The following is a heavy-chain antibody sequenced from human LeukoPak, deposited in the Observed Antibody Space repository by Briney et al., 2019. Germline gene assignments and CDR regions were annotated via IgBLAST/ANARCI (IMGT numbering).Heavy chain of an antibody. J-gene: IGHJ4*02. CDR3: ARVPLFDVDTAMVSDY. V-gene: IGHV1-18*01. CDR1: GYTFTSYG. CDR2: VSAYNGNT. Sequence: GASVKVSCKASGYTFTSYGISWVRQAPGQRLEWMGWVSAYNGNTNYAQKLQGRVTMTTDTSTSTAYMELRSLRSDDTAVYYCARVPLFDVDTAMVSDYWGQGTLVTVSS. D-gene: IGHD5-18*01.